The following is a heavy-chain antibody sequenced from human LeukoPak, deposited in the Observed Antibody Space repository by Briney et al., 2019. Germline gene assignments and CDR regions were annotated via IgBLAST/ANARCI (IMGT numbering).Heavy chain of an antibody. CDR1: GFTLSSYG. Sequence: GGSLRLSCAASGFTLSSYGMHWVRQAPGKALEGVAVIWYGGSNKYYADSVKGRLIICRDHSKVTLYVQMNSLRAEDTAVYYCASPPQLYNSIGYFDYWGQGTLVTVSS. CDR3: ASPPQLYNSIGYFDY. CDR2: IWYGGSNK. V-gene: IGHV3-33*01. D-gene: IGHD1-1*01. J-gene: IGHJ4*02.